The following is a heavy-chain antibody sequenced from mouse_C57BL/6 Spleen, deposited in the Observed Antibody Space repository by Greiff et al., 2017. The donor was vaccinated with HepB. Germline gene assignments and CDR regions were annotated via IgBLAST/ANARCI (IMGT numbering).Heavy chain of an antibody. CDR2: SRNKANDYTT. Sequence: DVKLVESGGGLVQSGRSLRLSCATSGFTFSDFYMEWVRQAPGKGLEWIAASRNKANDYTTEYSASVKGRFIVSRDTSQSILYLQMNALRAEDTAIYYCARDASGYDYHYAMDYWGQGTSVTVSS. D-gene: IGHD2-4*01. CDR1: GFTFSDFY. J-gene: IGHJ4*01. V-gene: IGHV7-1*01. CDR3: ARDASGYDYHYAMDY.